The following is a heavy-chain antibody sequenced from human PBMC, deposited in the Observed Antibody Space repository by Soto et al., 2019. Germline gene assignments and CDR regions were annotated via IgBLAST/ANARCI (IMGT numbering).Heavy chain of an antibody. CDR3: ARVYGFSTRFDP. V-gene: IGHV2-70*17. D-gene: IGHD3-10*01. Sequence: VSGPTLVNPTQTLTLTCTFSGFSLTTNKMSVSWIRQPPGKALEWLARIDWDDDKFYNTSLKSRLTITKDTSKNQVVLTMTNMDPVDTATYYCARVYGFSTRFDPWGQGSLVTVS. CDR1: GFSLTTNKMS. J-gene: IGHJ5*02. CDR2: IDWDDDK.